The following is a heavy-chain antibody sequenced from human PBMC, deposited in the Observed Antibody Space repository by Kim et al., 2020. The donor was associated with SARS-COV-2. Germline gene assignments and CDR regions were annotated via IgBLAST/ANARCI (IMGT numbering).Heavy chain of an antibody. D-gene: IGHD3-16*01. CDR3: ARVGAMGAFDY. CDR2: ISYNGGDT. CDR1: GFTFSTNS. J-gene: IGHJ4*02. V-gene: IGHV3-64*02. Sequence: GGSLRLSCAASGFTFSTNSMHWVRQAPGKGLEYVSAISYNGGDTYYADSVKGRFTTSIDSSKNTLYLQMGSLRAEDMAVYYCARVGAMGAFDYWGQGALVTVSS.